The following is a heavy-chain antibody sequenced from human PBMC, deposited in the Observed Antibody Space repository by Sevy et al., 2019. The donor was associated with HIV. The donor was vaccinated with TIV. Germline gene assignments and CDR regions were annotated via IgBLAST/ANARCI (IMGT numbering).Heavy chain of an antibody. D-gene: IGHD6-19*01. J-gene: IGHJ3*02. CDR1: AFTFSSYW. CDR3: ARVGRAVAGPVDI. V-gene: IGHV3-7*01. Sequence: GGSLRLSCAASAFTFSSYWMTWVRQAPGKGLEWVANINQDGSEENYVDSVKGRFTIFRDNAKNSLFLQMNSLRAEDTAVYYCARVGRAVAGPVDIWGQGTKVTVSS. CDR2: INQDGSEE.